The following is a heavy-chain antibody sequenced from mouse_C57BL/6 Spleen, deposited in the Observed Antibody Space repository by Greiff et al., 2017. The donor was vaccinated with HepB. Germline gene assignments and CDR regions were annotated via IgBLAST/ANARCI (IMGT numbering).Heavy chain of an antibody. J-gene: IGHJ4*01. Sequence: EVNVVESGGGLVKPGGSLKLSCAASGFTFSDYGMHWVRQAPEKGLEWVAYISSGSSTIYYADTVKGRFTISRDNAKNTLFLQMTSLRSEDTAMYYCARGGNFVYYAMDYGGQGTSVTVSS. CDR1: GFTFSDYG. D-gene: IGHD2-1*01. V-gene: IGHV5-17*01. CDR3: ARGGNFVYYAMDY. CDR2: ISSGSSTI.